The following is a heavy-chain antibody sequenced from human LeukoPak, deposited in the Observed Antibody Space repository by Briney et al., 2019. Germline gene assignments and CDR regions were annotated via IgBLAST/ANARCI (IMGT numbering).Heavy chain of an antibody. V-gene: IGHV4-59*01. J-gene: IGHJ2*01. CDR1: GGSISSFY. CDR2: IYYTGST. Sequence: SETLSLTCTVSGGSISSFYWSWIRQPPGKGLEWIGYIYYTGSTNYNSSLKSRVTISVDTSKNQFSLKLSSVTAADTAVYYCARDGYASGGLNWYFDLWGRGTLVTVSS. CDR3: ARDGYASGGLNWYFDL. D-gene: IGHD3-22*01.